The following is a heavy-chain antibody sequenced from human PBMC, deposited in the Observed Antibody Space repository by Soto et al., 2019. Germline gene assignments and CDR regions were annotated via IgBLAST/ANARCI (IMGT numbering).Heavy chain of an antibody. V-gene: IGHV1-69*01. CDR1: GVTLSDYP. J-gene: IGHJ5*02. Sequence: QVQLVQSGAEVKKPGSSVKVSCKASGVTLSDYPINWVRQAPGQGLEWMGGLLPIFGTTIYAQKFQGRLTITADESTNTAYMELSDLRPEETAIFYCARGYCGYATCNNLILNWLDPWGQGTLVTVSS. CDR3: ARGYCGYATCNNLILNWLDP. D-gene: IGHD2-21*01. CDR2: LLPIFGTT.